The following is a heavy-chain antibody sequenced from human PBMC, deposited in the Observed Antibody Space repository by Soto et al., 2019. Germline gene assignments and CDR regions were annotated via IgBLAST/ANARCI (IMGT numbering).Heavy chain of an antibody. V-gene: IGHV3-9*01. CDR2: ISRNSGTI. J-gene: IGHJ4*02. Sequence: PGGSLRLSCVVSGFTFDDYVMHWVRQAPGKGLEWVSGISRNSGTIEYADSVKGRFTVSRDNAKNSLYPQMDSLRAEDTALYYCVKDMGYGSSSTFDYWGQGTLVTVSS. D-gene: IGHD6-6*01. CDR1: GFTFDDYV. CDR3: VKDMGYGSSSTFDY.